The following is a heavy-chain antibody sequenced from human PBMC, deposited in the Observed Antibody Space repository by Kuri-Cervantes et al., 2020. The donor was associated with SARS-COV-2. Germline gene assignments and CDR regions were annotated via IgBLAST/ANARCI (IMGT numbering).Heavy chain of an antibody. J-gene: IGHJ4*02. V-gene: IGHV3-11*04. CDR1: GFTFGDYA. Sequence: GESLKISCTASGFTFGDYAMSWVRQAPGKGLEWVSYISSSGSTIYYADSVKGRFTISRDNAKNSLYLQMNSLRAEDTAVYYCARQFYYNFWSGNYFDYWGQGTLVTVSS. D-gene: IGHD3-3*01. CDR3: ARQFYYNFWSGNYFDY. CDR2: ISSSGSTI.